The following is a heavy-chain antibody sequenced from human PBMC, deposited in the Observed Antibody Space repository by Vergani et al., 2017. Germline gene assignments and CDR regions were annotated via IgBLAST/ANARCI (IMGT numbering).Heavy chain of an antibody. Sequence: EVQLVESGGGLVQPGRSLRLSCTASGFTFGDYGMSWVRQAPGKGLEWVGFIRSKAYGGTTEYAASVKGRFIISKDDSKSIAYLQMNSLKTEDTAVYYCTRGPTSGQQLVRAWCDYWGQGTLVTVSS. D-gene: IGHD6-13*01. CDR1: GFTFGDYG. V-gene: IGHV3-49*04. CDR2: IRSKAYGGTT. J-gene: IGHJ4*02. CDR3: TRGPTSGQQLVRAWCDY.